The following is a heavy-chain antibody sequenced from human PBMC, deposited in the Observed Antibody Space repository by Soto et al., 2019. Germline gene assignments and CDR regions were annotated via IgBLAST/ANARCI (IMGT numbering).Heavy chain of an antibody. CDR1: GGSFSGYY. CDR3: ARHVKGIRRYYYYYGMDV. V-gene: IGHV4-34*01. Sequence: PSETLSLICAVYGGSFSGYYWSWIRQPPGKELEWIGEINHSGSTNYNPSLKSRVTISVDTSKNQFSLKLSSVTAADTAVYYCARHVKGIRRYYYYYGMDVWGQGTTVTVSS. D-gene: IGHD3-3*02. CDR2: INHSGST. J-gene: IGHJ6*02.